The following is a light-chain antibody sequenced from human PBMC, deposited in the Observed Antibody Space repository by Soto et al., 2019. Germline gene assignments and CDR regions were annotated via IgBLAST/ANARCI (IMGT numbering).Light chain of an antibody. J-gene: IGKJ3*01. CDR1: QSISGN. V-gene: IGKV3-15*01. CDR3: QHYNSGPVT. Sequence: EIVLTQSPATLSVSPGERATLSCRSSQSISGNLDWYQQKPGQTPRLLIQGASTRATGIPARFSGSGSGTEFTLTISSLQSEDSEVYYCQHYNSGPVTFGPGTKVDIK. CDR2: GAS.